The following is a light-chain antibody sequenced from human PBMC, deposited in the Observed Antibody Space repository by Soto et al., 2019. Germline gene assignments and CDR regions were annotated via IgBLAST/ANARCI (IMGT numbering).Light chain of an antibody. CDR3: QSYDSSLSGSVV. Sequence: QSVLTQPPSVSGAPGQRVTISCTGSSSNIGAGYDVHWYQQLPGTAPKLLIYGDSNRPSGVPDRFSGSKSGTSASLAITGLQAEYEADYSCQSYDSSLSGSVVFGGGTKLTVL. CDR1: SSNIGAGYD. J-gene: IGLJ2*01. V-gene: IGLV1-40*01. CDR2: GDS.